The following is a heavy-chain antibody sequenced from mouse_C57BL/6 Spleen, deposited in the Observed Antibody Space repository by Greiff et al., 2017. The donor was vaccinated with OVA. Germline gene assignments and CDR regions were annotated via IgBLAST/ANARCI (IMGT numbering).Heavy chain of an antibody. J-gene: IGHJ2*01. CDR3: ARGGAYCYFYY. Sequence: QVQLQQPGAELVKPGASVKLSCKASGYTFTSYWMDWVKQRPGQGLEWIGNIYPSASEPPYDQQFKDKATLTVVKSSSTAYMQLSSLTSDNSAVYSCARGGAYCYFYYWGQGTTLTVSS. CDR1: GYTFTSYW. CDR2: IYPSASEP. V-gene: IGHV1-61*01. D-gene: IGHD2-13*01.